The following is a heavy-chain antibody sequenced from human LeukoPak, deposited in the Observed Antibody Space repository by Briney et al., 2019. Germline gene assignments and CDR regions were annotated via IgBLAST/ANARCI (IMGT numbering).Heavy chain of an antibody. Sequence: SETLSLTCTVSGGSISGYYWSWLRQPPGKGLEWIGYIFYSGSTNYNPSLKSRVTISVDTSKNQFSLKLSSVTAADTAVYYCARQNYGAAPLRYWGQGTLVTVSS. D-gene: IGHD4/OR15-4a*01. CDR3: ARQNYGAAPLRY. CDR2: IFYSGST. V-gene: IGHV4-59*08. J-gene: IGHJ4*02. CDR1: GGSISGYY.